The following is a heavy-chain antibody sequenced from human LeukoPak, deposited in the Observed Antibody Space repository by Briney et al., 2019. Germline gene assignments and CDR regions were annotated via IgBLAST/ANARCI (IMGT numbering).Heavy chain of an antibody. CDR1: GGSISSSSYY. Sequence: SETLSLTCTVSGGSISSSSYYWGWIRQPPGKGLEWIGSIYYSGSTYCNPSLKSRVTISVDTSKNQFSLKLSSVTAAVTAVYYCARAISGYDSVFGYWGQGTLVTVSS. V-gene: IGHV4-39*01. CDR3: ARAISGYDSVFGY. J-gene: IGHJ4*02. CDR2: IYYSGST. D-gene: IGHD5-12*01.